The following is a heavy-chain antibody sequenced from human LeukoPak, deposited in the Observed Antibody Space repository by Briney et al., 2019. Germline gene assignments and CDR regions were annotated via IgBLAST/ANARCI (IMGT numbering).Heavy chain of an antibody. CDR2: ISSSSSYI. J-gene: IGHJ6*03. Sequence: PGGSMRLSCAASGFTFSSYSMNWVRQAPGKGLEWVSSISSSSSYIYYADSVKGRFTISRDNAKNSLYLQMNSLRAEDTAVYYCAREIRADSYYYYYMDVWGKGTTVTVSS. D-gene: IGHD3-22*01. V-gene: IGHV3-21*01. CDR3: AREIRADSYYYYYMDV. CDR1: GFTFSSYS.